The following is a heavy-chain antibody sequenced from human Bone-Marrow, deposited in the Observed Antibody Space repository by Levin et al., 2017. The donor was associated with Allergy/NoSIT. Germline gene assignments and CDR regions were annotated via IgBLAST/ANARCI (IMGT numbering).Heavy chain of an antibody. V-gene: IGHV3-30*18. D-gene: IGHD5-24*01. CDR1: EFSFSNYG. CDR2: ISYDGNNK. J-gene: IGHJ6*02. CDR3: AKGRNSYYDYNYGMDV. Sequence: QPGGSLRLSCIASEFSFSNYGMHWVRQAPGKGLEWVAIISYDGNNKYYVDSVKGRFTISRDNSKNTLYLQMNSLRAEDTAVYRCAKGRNSYYDYNYGMDVWGRGTTVTVSS.